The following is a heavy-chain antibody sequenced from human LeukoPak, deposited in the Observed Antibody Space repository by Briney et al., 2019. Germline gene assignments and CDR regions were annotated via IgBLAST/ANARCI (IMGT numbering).Heavy chain of an antibody. V-gene: IGHV4-4*02. CDR3: ARVRFRQRLGYFDY. D-gene: IGHD6-19*01. J-gene: IGHJ4*02. CDR2: IYHSGST. CDR1: GGSISSSNW. Sequence: SETLSLTCAVSGGSISSSNWWSWVRQPPGKGLEWIGEIYHSGSTNYNPSLKSRVTISVDKSKNQFSLKLSSVTAADTAVYYCARVRFRQRLGYFDYWGQGTLVTVSS.